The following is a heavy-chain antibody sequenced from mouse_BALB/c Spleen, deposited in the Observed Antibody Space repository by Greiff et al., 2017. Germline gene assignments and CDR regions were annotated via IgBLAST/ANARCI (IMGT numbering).Heavy chain of an antibody. CDR1: GYTFTSYW. CDR2: INPSTGYT. J-gene: IGHJ3*01. CDR3: ARNLFAY. Sequence: VQLQQSGAELAKPGASVKMSCKASGYTFTSYWMHWVKQRPGQGLEWIGYINPSTGYTEYNQKFKDKATLTADKSSSTAYMQLSSLTSEDSAVYYCARNLFAYWGQGTLVTVSA. V-gene: IGHV1-7*01.